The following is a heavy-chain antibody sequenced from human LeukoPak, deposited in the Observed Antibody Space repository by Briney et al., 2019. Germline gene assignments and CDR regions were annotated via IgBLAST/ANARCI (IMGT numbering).Heavy chain of an antibody. CDR2: ISYGGSNK. CDR1: GFTFNTYG. D-gene: IGHD4-23*01. Sequence: PGGSLRLSCAASGFTFNTYGMHWVRQAPGKGLEWVAVISYGGSNKYYADSVKGRFTISRDNSKNTLYLQMNSLRAEDTAVYYCAKDRRTVVMEGNAFDIWGQGTMVTVSS. CDR3: AKDRRTVVMEGNAFDI. J-gene: IGHJ3*02. V-gene: IGHV3-30*18.